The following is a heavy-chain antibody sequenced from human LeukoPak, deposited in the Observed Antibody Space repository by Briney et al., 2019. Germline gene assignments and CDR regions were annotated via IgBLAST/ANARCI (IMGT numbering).Heavy chain of an antibody. Sequence: GESLKISCKGSGYSFTGYWIGWVRQMPGKGLGWMGIIYPGDSDTRYSPSFQGQVTISADQSISTAYLQWSSLKASDTAMYYCARGHDYVWGSYGVYFDYWGQGTLVTVSS. D-gene: IGHD3-16*01. CDR1: GYSFTGYW. CDR2: IYPGDSDT. CDR3: ARGHDYVWGSYGVYFDY. J-gene: IGHJ4*02. V-gene: IGHV5-51*01.